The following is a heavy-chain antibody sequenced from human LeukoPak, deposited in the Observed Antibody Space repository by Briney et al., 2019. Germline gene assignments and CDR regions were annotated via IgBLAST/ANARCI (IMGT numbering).Heavy chain of an antibody. D-gene: IGHD3-22*01. Sequence: SETLSLTCAVYGGSFSGDFWSWIRQSPGKGLEWIGEINHGGSTTYNPSPQSRVTMSVDTSTNQISLKMTSVTAADTAVYYCARLGSYYYDSSGPRDYWGQGTLVTVSS. CDR1: GGSFSGDF. J-gene: IGHJ4*02. CDR2: INHGGST. V-gene: IGHV4-34*01. CDR3: ARLGSYYYDSSGPRDY.